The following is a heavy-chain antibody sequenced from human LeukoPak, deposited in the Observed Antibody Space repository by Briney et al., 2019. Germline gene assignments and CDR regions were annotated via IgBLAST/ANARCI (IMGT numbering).Heavy chain of an antibody. Sequence: GGSLRLSCAASGFTFSNYAMTWVRQTPGKGLEWVSAISGSGGSTYYADSVKGRFTISRDNSKNTLYLQMNSLRAEDTAVYYCAKDLWDDYVWGSYRPGNYWGQGTLVTVSS. CDR1: GFTFSNYA. CDR2: ISGSGGST. J-gene: IGHJ4*02. D-gene: IGHD3-16*02. CDR3: AKDLWDDYVWGSYRPGNY. V-gene: IGHV3-23*01.